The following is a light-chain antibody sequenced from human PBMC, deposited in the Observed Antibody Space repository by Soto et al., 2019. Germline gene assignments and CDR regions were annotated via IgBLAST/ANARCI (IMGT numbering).Light chain of an antibody. Sequence: EIVLTQSPGTLCLSPGERATLSCRASQSVSSYYLAWYQQKPGQAPRLLIYAASSRATGIPDRFSGGGSGTDFTLTISRLEPEDFAVYYCQQCGSSPWTFGQGTKVDIK. CDR3: QQCGSSPWT. CDR1: QSVSSYY. CDR2: AAS. J-gene: IGKJ1*01. V-gene: IGKV3-20*01.